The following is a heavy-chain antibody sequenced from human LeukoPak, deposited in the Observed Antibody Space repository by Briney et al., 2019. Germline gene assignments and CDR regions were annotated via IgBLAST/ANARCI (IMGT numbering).Heavy chain of an antibody. CDR1: GYTFTRYY. Sequence: ASVKVSCKASGYTFTRYYMHWVRQAPGQGLEWMGRINPNSGDTNYAQRFQGSVTMTRDTSISTAYMELSRLRSDDTAVYYCARSSGYYDSSGYYYGRYYFDNWGQGTLVTVSS. D-gene: IGHD3-22*01. CDR3: ARSSGYYDSSGYYYGRYYFDN. CDR2: INPNSGDT. J-gene: IGHJ4*02. V-gene: IGHV1-2*06.